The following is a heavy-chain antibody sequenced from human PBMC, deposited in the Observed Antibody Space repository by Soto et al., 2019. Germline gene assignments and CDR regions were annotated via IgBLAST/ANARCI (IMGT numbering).Heavy chain of an antibody. V-gene: IGHV1-2*04. CDR1: GYTFTGYY. CDR3: ARDGTSGWLDY. J-gene: IGHJ4*02. Sequence: ASVKVSCKASGYTFTGYYIHWVRQAPGQGLEWIGWSNPNSGGTNYAQKVQGWVTMTRDTSISTAYMELSRLRADDTYVYNCARDGTSGWLDYWGQGTLVTVSS. CDR2: SNPNSGGT. D-gene: IGHD6-19*01.